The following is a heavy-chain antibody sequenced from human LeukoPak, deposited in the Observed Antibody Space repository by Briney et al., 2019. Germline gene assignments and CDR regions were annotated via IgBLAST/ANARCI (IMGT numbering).Heavy chain of an antibody. CDR1: GDSVSSNSAA. D-gene: IGHD6-13*01. CDR3: ARDLDIAAAGILGHWFDP. J-gene: IGHJ5*02. Sequence: SQTLSLTCAISGDSVSSNSAAWNWIRQSPSRGLEWLGRTYYRSKWYNDYAVSVKSRITINPDTSKNQFSLQLNSVTPEDTAVYYRARDLDIAAAGILGHWFDPWGQGTLVTVSS. CDR2: TYYRSKWYN. V-gene: IGHV6-1*01.